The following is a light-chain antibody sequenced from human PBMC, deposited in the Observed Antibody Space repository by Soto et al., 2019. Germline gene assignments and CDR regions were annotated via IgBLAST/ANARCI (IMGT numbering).Light chain of an antibody. V-gene: IGKV3-15*01. CDR3: QQYNIWSSIT. J-gene: IGKJ5*01. Sequence: EIVMTQSPAALSVSPGERATLSCRARQSISSKEGWYQQKPGQAPRPLIYGESTRATGFPPRFSGSGSGTEFTLTIGSLQSENFAVYYCQQYNIWSSITFGQGTRLEIK. CDR2: GES. CDR1: QSISSK.